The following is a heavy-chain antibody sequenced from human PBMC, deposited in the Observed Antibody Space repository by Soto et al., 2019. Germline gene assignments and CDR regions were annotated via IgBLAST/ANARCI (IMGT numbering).Heavy chain of an antibody. Sequence: LSLTCTVSGGSISSSSYYWGWIRQPPGKGLEWIGSIYYSGSAYYNPSLKSRVTISVDTSKNQFSLKLSSVTAADTAVYYCAKQYSSSWYVSGYYGMDVWGQGTTVTVSS. CDR3: AKQYSSSWYVSGYYGMDV. CDR1: GGSISSSSYY. D-gene: IGHD6-13*01. CDR2: IYYSGSA. V-gene: IGHV4-39*01. J-gene: IGHJ6*02.